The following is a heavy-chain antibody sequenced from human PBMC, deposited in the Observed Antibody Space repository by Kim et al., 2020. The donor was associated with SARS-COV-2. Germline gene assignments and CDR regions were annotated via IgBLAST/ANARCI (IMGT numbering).Heavy chain of an antibody. J-gene: IGHJ3*02. V-gene: IGHV3-9*01. CDR3: AKDHTYYDILTGDIGKAGAFDI. CDR2: ISWNSGSI. D-gene: IGHD3-9*01. CDR1: GFTFDDYA. Sequence: GGSLRLSCAASGFTFDDYAMHWVRQAPGKGLEWVSGISWNSGSIGYADSVKGRFTISRDNAKNSLYLQMNSLRAEDTALYYCAKDHTYYDILTGDIGKAGAFDIWGQGTMVTVSS.